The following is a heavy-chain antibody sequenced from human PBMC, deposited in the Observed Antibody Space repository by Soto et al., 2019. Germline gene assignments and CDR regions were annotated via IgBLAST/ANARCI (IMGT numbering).Heavy chain of an antibody. V-gene: IGHV3-48*02. CDR1: GFTFSSYS. CDR3: ARDDSSGWYVVYYYGMDV. J-gene: IGHJ6*02. D-gene: IGHD6-19*01. Sequence: QPGGSLRLSCAASGFTFSSYSMNWVRQAPGKGLEWVSYISSSSSTIYYADSVKGRFTISRDNAKNSLYLQMNSLRDEDTAVYYCARDDSSGWYVVYYYGMDVWGQGTTVTVSS. CDR2: ISSSSSTI.